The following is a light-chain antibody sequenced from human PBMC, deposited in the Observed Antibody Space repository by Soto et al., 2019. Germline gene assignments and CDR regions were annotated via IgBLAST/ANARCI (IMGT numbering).Light chain of an antibody. J-gene: IGKJ4*01. CDR2: GVS. CDR3: QQYDKWPALT. CDR1: QSVSNN. V-gene: IGKV3-15*01. Sequence: ILMTQSPSTLSVSPGERATLSCMSCQSVSNNYLAWYQQKPGQAPRLLIYGVSTRATGIPARFSGSGSGTEFTLTISSLQSEDSAVYYCQQYDKWPALTFGGGTKGDI.